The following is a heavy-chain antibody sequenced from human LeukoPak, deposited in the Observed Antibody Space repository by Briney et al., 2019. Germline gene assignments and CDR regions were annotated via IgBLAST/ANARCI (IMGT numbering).Heavy chain of an antibody. CDR2: IYSSGSS. CDR1: GGSISIYY. V-gene: IGHV4-4*07. D-gene: IGHD6-13*01. CDR3: ARASSWPFDY. J-gene: IGHJ4*02. Sequence: SETLSLTCTISGGSISIYYCSWIRQPAGKGLEWIGRIYSSGSSNYNPSLKSRVTMSVDTSKNQFSLKLTSVTAADTAVYYCARASSWPFDYWGQGILVTVSS.